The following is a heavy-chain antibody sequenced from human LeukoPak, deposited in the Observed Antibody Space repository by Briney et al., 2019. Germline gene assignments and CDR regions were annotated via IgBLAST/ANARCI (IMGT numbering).Heavy chain of an antibody. CDR2: INPNSGGT. V-gene: IGHV1-2*02. CDR1: GYTFTGYY. J-gene: IGHJ5*02. CDR3: AGDSSGYLFNWFDP. D-gene: IGHD3-22*01. Sequence: ASVKVSCKASGYTFTGYYMHWMRQAPGQGLEWMGWINPNSGGTNYAQKLQGRVTMTRDTSISTAYMELSRLRSDDTAVYYCAGDSSGYLFNWFDPWGQGTLVTVSS.